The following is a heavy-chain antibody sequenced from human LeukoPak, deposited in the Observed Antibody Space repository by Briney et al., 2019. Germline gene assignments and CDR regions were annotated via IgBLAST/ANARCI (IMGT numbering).Heavy chain of an antibody. CDR1: GFTLNSYA. Sequence: GASVKVSCKGFGFTLNSYAISRVRQAPGQGLEWMGWVSAYSDNTYSAQKFQGRVTMTTDTSTNTAYVELRSLRSDDTAVYYCARDGSYDAFDIWGQGTMVTVSS. CDR2: VSAYSDNT. J-gene: IGHJ3*02. D-gene: IGHD1-26*01. CDR3: ARDGSYDAFDI. V-gene: IGHV1-18*01.